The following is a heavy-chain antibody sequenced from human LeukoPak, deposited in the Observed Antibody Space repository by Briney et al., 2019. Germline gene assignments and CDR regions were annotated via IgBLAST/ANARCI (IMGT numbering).Heavy chain of an antibody. V-gene: IGHV3-21*01. CDR1: GFTFSSYS. CDR3: AREPGYCSSTSCYYYGMDV. Sequence: GGSLRLSCGASGFTFSSYSMNWVRQAPGKGLEWVSSISSSSSYIYYADSVKGRFTISRDNAKNSLYLQMNSLRAEGTAVYYCAREPGYCSSTSCYYYGMDVWGQGTTVTVSS. D-gene: IGHD2-2*01. CDR2: ISSSSSYI. J-gene: IGHJ6*02.